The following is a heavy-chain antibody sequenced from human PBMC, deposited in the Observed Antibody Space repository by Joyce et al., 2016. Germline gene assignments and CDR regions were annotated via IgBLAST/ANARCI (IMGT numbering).Heavy chain of an antibody. CDR1: GYNFVTYM. V-gene: IGHV1-3*01. J-gene: IGHJ5*02. CDR2: INPGNGNT. CDR3: ARNVLLWYEALDP. D-gene: IGHD3-10*01. Sequence: QVQLVQSGAEVKKPGASVEVSCRASGYNFVTYMIHWVRQAPGQRLAWVGWINPGNGNTNYAQKLQGRITITRDTSATTAYMELSSLTSEDTAVYYCARNVLLWYEALDPWGQGTRVTVSS.